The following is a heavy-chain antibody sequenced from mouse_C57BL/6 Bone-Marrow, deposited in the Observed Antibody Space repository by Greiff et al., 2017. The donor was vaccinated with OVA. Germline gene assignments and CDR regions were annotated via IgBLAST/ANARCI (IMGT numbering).Heavy chain of an antibody. CDR3: VRADDYDGYFDV. D-gene: IGHD2-4*01. J-gene: IGHJ1*03. CDR2: IRSKSSNYAT. CDR1: GFTFNTYA. Sequence: EVQGVESGGGLVQPKGSLKLSCAASGFTFNTYAMHWVRQAPGKGLEWVARIRSKSSNYATYYADSVKDRFTISRDDSQSMLYLQMNNLKTEDTAMYYCVRADDYDGYFDVWGTGTTVTVSS. V-gene: IGHV10-3*01.